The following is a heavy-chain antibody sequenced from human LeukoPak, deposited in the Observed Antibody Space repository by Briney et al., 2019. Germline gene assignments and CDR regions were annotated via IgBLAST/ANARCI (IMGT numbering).Heavy chain of an antibody. V-gene: IGHV1-69*05. CDR3: AREQVGATYDAFDI. J-gene: IGHJ3*02. CDR2: IIPIFGTA. Sequence: SVKVSCKASGGTFSSYAISWVRQAPGQGLEWMGRIIPIFGTANYAQKFQGRVTITTDESTSTAYMELSSLRAEDTAVYYCAREQVGATYDAFDIWGQGTMVTVSS. D-gene: IGHD1-26*01. CDR1: GGTFSSYA.